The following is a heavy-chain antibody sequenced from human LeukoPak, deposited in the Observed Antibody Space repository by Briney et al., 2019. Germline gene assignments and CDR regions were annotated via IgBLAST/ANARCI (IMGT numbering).Heavy chain of an antibody. CDR3: ARVRVSSYYGMDI. J-gene: IGHJ6*02. CDR2: INQDESEK. CDR1: GFTFSTYW. Sequence: PGGSLRLSCAASGFTFSTYWMSWVRQAPGKGLEWVANINQDESEKYYVDSVKGRFTISRGNAKNSLYLQMNSLRAEDTAVYYCARVRVSSYYGMDIWGQGATVTVSS. V-gene: IGHV3-7*05. D-gene: IGHD2/OR15-2a*01.